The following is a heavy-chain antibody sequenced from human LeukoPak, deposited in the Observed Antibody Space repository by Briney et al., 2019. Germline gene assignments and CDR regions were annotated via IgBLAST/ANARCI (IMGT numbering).Heavy chain of an antibody. Sequence: GASVKVSCKASGGTFSSYTISWVRQAPGQGLEWMGGIIPILGIANYAQKFKGRVTITADKSTSTAYMELSSLRSEDTAVYYCARDPRDSSRPHYMDVWGKGTTVTVSS. D-gene: IGHD3-22*01. J-gene: IGHJ6*03. V-gene: IGHV1-69*10. CDR1: GGTFSSYT. CDR3: ARDPRDSSRPHYMDV. CDR2: IIPILGIA.